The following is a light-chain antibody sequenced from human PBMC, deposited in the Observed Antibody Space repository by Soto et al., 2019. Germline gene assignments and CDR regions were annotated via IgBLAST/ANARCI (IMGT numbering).Light chain of an antibody. J-gene: IGKJ2*01. Sequence: ETVLTQSPATLSVSPGERATFSCKASQSVTINLAWYQQKPGQVPRLLIYGASTRATGIPARFSGSGSGTAYTLSIASLQSADFAVYHCQQYYTLPHTFGQGTKLEI. CDR2: GAS. CDR1: QSVTIN. CDR3: QQYYTLPHT. V-gene: IGKV3-15*01.